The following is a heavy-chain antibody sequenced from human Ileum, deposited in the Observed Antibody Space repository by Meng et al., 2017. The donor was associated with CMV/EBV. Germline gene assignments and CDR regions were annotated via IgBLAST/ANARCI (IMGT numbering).Heavy chain of an antibody. J-gene: IGHJ6*02. D-gene: IGHD2-2*01. CDR3: ASSGTIVVVPAADYYYGMDV. CDR2: INSDGSST. Sequence: GESLKISCAASGFTFSSYWMHWVRQAPGKGLVWVSRINSDGSSTSYADSVKGRFTISRDNAKNTLYLQMNSLRAEDTAVYYCASSGTIVVVPAADYYYGMDVWGQGTTVTVSS. V-gene: IGHV3-74*01. CDR1: GFTFSSYW.